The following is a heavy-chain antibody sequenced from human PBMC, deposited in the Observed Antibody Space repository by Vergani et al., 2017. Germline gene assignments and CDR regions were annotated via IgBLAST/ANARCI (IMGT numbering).Heavy chain of an antibody. Sequence: QVQLVQSGAEVKKPGASVKVSCKASGYTFTSYYMHCVRQAPGQGLEWMGIINPSVGSTIYAQKFQGRVTMTRDTSTSTVYMGLSSLRSEDTAVYYCAREPNYYDSSGYYLGGFDIWGQGTMVTVSS. CDR3: AREPNYYDSSGYYLGGFDI. V-gene: IGHV1-46*03. CDR1: GYTFTSYY. CDR2: INPSVGST. D-gene: IGHD3-22*01. J-gene: IGHJ3*02.